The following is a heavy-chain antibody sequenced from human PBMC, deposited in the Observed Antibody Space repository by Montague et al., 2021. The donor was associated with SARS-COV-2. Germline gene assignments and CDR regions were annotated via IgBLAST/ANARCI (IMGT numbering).Heavy chain of an antibody. CDR3: ARSYYDILTAYYTPFDY. J-gene: IGHJ4*02. Sequence: VKPTQTLXLTCTFSGFSLSTSGMRASWIRQPPGNALEWLARIDXDDDKFYSTSLKTRLTISKDTSKNQVVLTMPNMDPVDTATYYCARSYYDILTAYYTPFDYWGQGTLVTVSS. CDR1: GFSLSTSGMR. D-gene: IGHD3-9*01. V-gene: IGHV2-70*04. CDR2: IDXDDDK.